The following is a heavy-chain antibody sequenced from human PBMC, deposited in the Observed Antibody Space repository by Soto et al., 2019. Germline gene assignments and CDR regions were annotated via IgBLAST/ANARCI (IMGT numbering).Heavy chain of an antibody. CDR2: IYSSGSS. J-gene: IGHJ6*02. Sequence: VQLRESGPGLVKPSETLSLSCTVSGGSISGSYWSWVRQPAGKGLEWIGRIYSSGSSNYNPSLTSRLTMSLDTSKNQFSLKLRSVTAADTAIYYCARLFTVTTDYYFGRDVWGQGTTVTVSS. CDR3: ARLFTVTTDYYFGRDV. D-gene: IGHD4-17*01. V-gene: IGHV4-4*07. CDR1: GGSISGSY.